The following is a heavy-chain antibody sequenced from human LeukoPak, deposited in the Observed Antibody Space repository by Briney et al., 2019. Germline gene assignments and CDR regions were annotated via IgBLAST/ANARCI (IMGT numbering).Heavy chain of an antibody. CDR3: AKDGDSYGYYYYYYMDV. CDR2: ISGDGGST. D-gene: IGHD5-18*01. Sequence: GGSLRLSCAASGFTFDDYAMHWVRQAPGKGLEWVSLISGDGGSTYYADSVEGRFTISRDNSKNSLYLQMNSLRTEDTALYYCAKDGDSYGYYYYYYMDVWGKGTTVTVSS. J-gene: IGHJ6*03. V-gene: IGHV3-43*02. CDR1: GFTFDDYA.